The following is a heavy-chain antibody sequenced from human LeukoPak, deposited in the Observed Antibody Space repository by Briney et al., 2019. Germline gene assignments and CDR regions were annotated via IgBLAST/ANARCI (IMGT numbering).Heavy chain of an antibody. CDR2: IYYSGST. D-gene: IGHD3-3*01. Sequence: PSETLSLTCTVSGGSISSTSYYWAWIRQPPGKGLEWIGSIYYSGSTNYNPSLKSRVSISIDTSKNQFSLKLSSVTAADTAVYYCATQTRGYDFWSGYYPLGYWGQGTLVTVSS. CDR3: ATQTRGYDFWSGYYPLGY. CDR1: GGSISSTSYY. J-gene: IGHJ4*02. V-gene: IGHV4-39*01.